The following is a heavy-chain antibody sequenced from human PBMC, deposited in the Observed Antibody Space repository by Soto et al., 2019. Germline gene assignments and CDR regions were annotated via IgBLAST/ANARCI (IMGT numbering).Heavy chain of an antibody. Sequence: PGESLKISCEASGYTFTIYWIIWVRQMPGKGLEWMGRIDPTDSYTNYSPSFQGHVTISVDTSISTAYLQWTSLEASDTAMYYCARWNKGDSSGEYFHHWGQGTMVTVSS. CDR1: GYTFTIYW. D-gene: IGHD6-6*01. CDR3: ARWNKGDSSGEYFHH. V-gene: IGHV5-10-1*01. J-gene: IGHJ1*01. CDR2: IDPTDSYT.